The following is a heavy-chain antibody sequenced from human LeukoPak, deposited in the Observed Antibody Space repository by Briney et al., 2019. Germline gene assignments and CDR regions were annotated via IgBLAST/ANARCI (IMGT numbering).Heavy chain of an antibody. J-gene: IGHJ4*02. CDR1: GYTFTGYY. V-gene: IGHV1-2*02. CDR2: INPNSGGT. Sequence: GASVKVSCKASGYTFTGYYMHWVRQAPGQVLEWMGWINPNSGGTNYAQKFQGRVTMTRDTSISTAYMELSRLRSDDTAVYYCAGIPSGYSSGWYDDYWGQGTLVTVSS. CDR3: AGIPSGYSSGWYDDY. D-gene: IGHD6-19*01.